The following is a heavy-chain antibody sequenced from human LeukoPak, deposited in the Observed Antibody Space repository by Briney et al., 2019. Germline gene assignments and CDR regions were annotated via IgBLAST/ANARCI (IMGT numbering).Heavy chain of an antibody. V-gene: IGHV3-74*01. D-gene: IGHD3-22*01. CDR2: INSDGSST. Sequence: GGSLRLSCAASGFTFSSYWMHWVRQAPGKGLVWVSRINSDGSSTSYADSVKGRFTISRDNAKNTLYLQMNSLRAEDTAVYYCARDRYYYDSSGYTPFDIWGQGTMVTVSS. CDR3: ARDRYYYDSSGYTPFDI. CDR1: GFTFSSYW. J-gene: IGHJ3*02.